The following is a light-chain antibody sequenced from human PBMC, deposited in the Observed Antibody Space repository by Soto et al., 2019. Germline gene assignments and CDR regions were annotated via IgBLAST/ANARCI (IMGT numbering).Light chain of an antibody. V-gene: IGLV2-14*01. Sequence: QSALTQPASVSGSPGQSITISCTGTSSDVGGYKYVSWYQQHPGKAPKLMIYDVSNRPSGVSNRFSGSKSGNTASLTISGLQAEDEADYYCSSYTSSSTFVEFGGGTKLTVL. CDR1: SSDVGGYKY. CDR2: DVS. CDR3: SSYTSSSTFVE. J-gene: IGLJ2*01.